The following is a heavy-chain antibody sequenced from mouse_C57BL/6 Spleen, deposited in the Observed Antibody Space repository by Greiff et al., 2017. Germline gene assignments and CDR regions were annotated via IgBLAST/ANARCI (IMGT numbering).Heavy chain of an antibody. CDR1: GYTFTDYY. J-gene: IGHJ4*01. CDR2: INPYNGGT. V-gene: IGHV1-19*01. CDR3: ARRDYGSSYDAMDY. Sequence: VQLKESGPVLVKPGASVKMSCKASGYTFTDYYMNWVKQSHGKSLEWIGVINPYNGGTSYNQKFKGKATLTVDKSSSTAYMELNSLTSEDSAVYYCARRDYGSSYDAMDYWGQGTSVTVSS. D-gene: IGHD1-1*01.